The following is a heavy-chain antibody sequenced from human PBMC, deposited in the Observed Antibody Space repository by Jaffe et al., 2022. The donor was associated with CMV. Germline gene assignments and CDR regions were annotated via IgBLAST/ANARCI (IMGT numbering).Heavy chain of an antibody. CDR1: GYSFTSYW. J-gene: IGHJ6*03. CDR2: IDPSDSYT. Sequence: EVQLVQSGAEVKKPGESLRISCKGSGYSFTSYWISWVRQMPGKGLEWMGRIDPSDSYTNYSPSFQGHVTISADKSISTAYLQWSSLKASDTAMYYCARLESISGYYYYYMDVWGKGTTVTVSS. V-gene: IGHV5-10-1*03. CDR3: ARLESISGYYYYYMDV. D-gene: IGHD6-6*01.